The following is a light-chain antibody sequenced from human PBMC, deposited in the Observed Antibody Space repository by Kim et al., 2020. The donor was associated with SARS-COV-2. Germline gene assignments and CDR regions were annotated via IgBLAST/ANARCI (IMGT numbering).Light chain of an antibody. CDR1: SSDVGGYNS. J-gene: IGLJ3*02. Sequence: QSALTQPPSASGSPGQSVTISCTGTSSDVGGYNSVSWFQQHPGKAPKLMIYEVTKRPSGVPDRFSGSKSGNTASLTVSGLQAEDEADYYCSSYVGINNWVFGGGTKVTVL. CDR2: EVT. V-gene: IGLV2-8*01. CDR3: SSYVGINNWV.